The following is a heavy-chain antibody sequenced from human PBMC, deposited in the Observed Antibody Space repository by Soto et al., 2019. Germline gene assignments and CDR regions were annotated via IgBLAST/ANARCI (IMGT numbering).Heavy chain of an antibody. J-gene: IGHJ4*02. Sequence: AGVTDSFKSSGYTFTGYYMHWVRQAPGQGLEWMGRINPNSGGTNYAQKFQGRVTMTRDTSISTAYMELSRLRSDDTAVYYCARDSRVRGVWVPSDYWGQGTLVTVSS. CDR1: GYTFTGYY. V-gene: IGHV1-2*06. CDR2: INPNSGGT. CDR3: ARDSRVRGVWVPSDY. D-gene: IGHD3-10*01.